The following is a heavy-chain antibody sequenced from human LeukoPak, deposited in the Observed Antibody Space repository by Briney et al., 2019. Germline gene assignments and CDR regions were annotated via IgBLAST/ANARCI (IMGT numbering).Heavy chain of an antibody. CDR1: GYTFTGSY. CDR3: ARESAAYYDSTGYGDS. D-gene: IGHD3-22*01. J-gene: IGHJ4*02. Sequence: ASVKVSCKASGYTFTGSYMHWVRQAPGQGPEWMGWINPNSGGANYAQRFQGRVTTTRDTSISTAYMELSRLRSDDTAVFYCARESAAYYDSTGYGDSWGQGTLVTVSS. V-gene: IGHV1-2*02. CDR2: INPNSGGA.